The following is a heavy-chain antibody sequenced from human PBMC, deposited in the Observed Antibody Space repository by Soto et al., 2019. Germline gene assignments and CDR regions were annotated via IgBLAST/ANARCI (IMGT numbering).Heavy chain of an antibody. D-gene: IGHD2-2*01. V-gene: IGHV1-69*06. J-gene: IGHJ6*01. Sequence: QVQLVQSGAEVTKPGSSVKVSCKASGGTFSSYAISWVRQAPGQGLEWMGGIIPIFGTANYGQKSQGRATITADNSTSTANRELSSLRSDDTAVYYCARERVGCSSTSCYAYYYYGMYVWWQGTTVTGSS. CDR1: GGTFSSYA. CDR2: IIPIFGTA. CDR3: ARERVGCSSTSCYAYYYYGMYV.